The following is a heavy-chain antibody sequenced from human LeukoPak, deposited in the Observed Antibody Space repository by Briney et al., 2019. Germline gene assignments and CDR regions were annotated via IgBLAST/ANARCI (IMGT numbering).Heavy chain of an antibody. V-gene: IGHV1-2*02. CDR2: INPNSGGT. J-gene: IGHJ5*02. D-gene: IGHD3-10*01. CDR3: ARGPDYYGSGSWSFDP. Sequence: ASVKVSCKASGYTFTGYYMHWVRQAPGQGLEWMGWINPNSGGTNYAQKFQGRVTMTGDTSISTAYMELSRLRSDDTAVYYCARGPDYYGSGSWSFDPWGQGTLVTVSS. CDR1: GYTFTGYY.